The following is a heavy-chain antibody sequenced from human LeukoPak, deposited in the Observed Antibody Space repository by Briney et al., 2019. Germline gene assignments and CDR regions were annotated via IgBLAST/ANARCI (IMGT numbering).Heavy chain of an antibody. J-gene: IGHJ4*02. CDR1: GGSISNYY. D-gene: IGHD6-19*01. CDR3: ARGLWQWLVDY. V-gene: IGHV4-59*01. Sequence: SETLSLTCTVSGGSISNYYWSWIRQPPGKGLGWIGYIYYSGSTNYNPSLKSRVTISVDTSKNQFSLKLSSVTAADTAVYYCARGLWQWLVDYWGQGTLVTVSS. CDR2: IYYSGST.